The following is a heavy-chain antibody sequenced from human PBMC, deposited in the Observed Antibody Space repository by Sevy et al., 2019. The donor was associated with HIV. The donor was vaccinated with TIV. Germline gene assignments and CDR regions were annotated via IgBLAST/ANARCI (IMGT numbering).Heavy chain of an antibody. Sequence: SETLSLTCAVYGGSFSGYYWSWIRQPPGKGLEWIGEINHSGSTNYNPSLKSRVTISVDKSKNQFSLKLGPVTAADTAVFYCARHCSSTSCSHAFDIWGQGTMVTVSS. CDR1: GGSFSGYY. CDR3: ARHCSSTSCSHAFDI. D-gene: IGHD2-2*01. CDR2: INHSGST. J-gene: IGHJ3*02. V-gene: IGHV4-34*01.